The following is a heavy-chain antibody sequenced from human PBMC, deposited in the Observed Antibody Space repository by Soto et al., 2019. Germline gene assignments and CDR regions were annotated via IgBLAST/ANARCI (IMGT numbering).Heavy chain of an antibody. CDR2: INPNDGGT. V-gene: IGHV1-2*02. D-gene: IGHD6-19*01. J-gene: IGHJ6*04. Sequence: QVQLVQSGAEMKKPGASVKVSCKASGYAFNGYYIHWVRQAPGQGLEWMGWINPNDGGTSYAQKFQGRVTMASDTPTRTACMELCRVRSDDTAVYYCARDGQWVVTPYYYYGMDVWGEGTTVTVSS. CDR3: ARDGQWVVTPYYYYGMDV. CDR1: GYAFNGYY.